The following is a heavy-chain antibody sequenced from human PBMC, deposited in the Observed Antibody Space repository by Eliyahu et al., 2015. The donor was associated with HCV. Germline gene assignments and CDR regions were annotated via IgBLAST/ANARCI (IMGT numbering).Heavy chain of an antibody. CDR2: INPSAGDT. V-gene: IGHV1-46*01. D-gene: IGHD4-17*01. CDR1: GXTFTNYY. CDR3: ARETPRGDYPLDAFDI. Sequence: QVQLVQSGAEVKKPGASVKVSCKASGXTFTNYYMHWVRQAPGQGLEWMGIINPSAGDTSYAQKFQGRVTMTRDTSTSTVYMELSSLRSEDTAVYFCARETPRGDYPLDAFDIWGQGTMVTVSS. J-gene: IGHJ3*02.